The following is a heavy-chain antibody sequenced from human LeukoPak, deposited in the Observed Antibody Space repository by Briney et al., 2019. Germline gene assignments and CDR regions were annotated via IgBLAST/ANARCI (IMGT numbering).Heavy chain of an antibody. CDR1: GFSFSSYV. J-gene: IGHJ4*02. CDR2: ISSDGTEN. V-gene: IGHV3-30*01. CDR3: ARTPAYSNHFGYYHFDY. D-gene: IGHD3-3*01. Sequence: AGGSLRLSCAGSGFSFSSYVMHWIRQAPGKGLDWVGVISSDGTENYYADSVKGRFTISRDNSKNTLYLQMNSLRAEDSAVFYCARTPAYSNHFGYYHFDYWGPGTLVTVSS.